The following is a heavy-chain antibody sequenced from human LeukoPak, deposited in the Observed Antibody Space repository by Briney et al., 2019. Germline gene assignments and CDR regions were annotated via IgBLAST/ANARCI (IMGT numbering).Heavy chain of an antibody. D-gene: IGHD5-18*01. CDR1: VYTYTSYG. Sequence: SVKVSCKSSVYTYTSYGFSWVRQPPGQGREWMGGIRAYNSNTNYTQKLQGRDTMTTDTSTSTAYMELRSPRSDNTAVYYCAIREPHSTLYSYFYWGQGTLVTVSS. J-gene: IGHJ4*02. V-gene: IGHV1-18*01. CDR2: IRAYNSNT. CDR3: AIREPHSTLYSYFY.